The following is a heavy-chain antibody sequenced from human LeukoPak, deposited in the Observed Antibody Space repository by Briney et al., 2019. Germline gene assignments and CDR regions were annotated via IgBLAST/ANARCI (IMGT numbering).Heavy chain of an antibody. Sequence: SETLSLTCTVSGGSISSSSYYWGWIRQPPGKGLEWIGSIYYSGSTYYNPSLKSRVTISVDTSKNQFSLKLSSVTAADTGVDYCALNYDFWSGFDPWGQGTLVTVSS. J-gene: IGHJ5*02. D-gene: IGHD3-3*01. CDR1: GGSISSSSYY. CDR2: IYYSGST. V-gene: IGHV4-39*01. CDR3: ALNYDFWSGFDP.